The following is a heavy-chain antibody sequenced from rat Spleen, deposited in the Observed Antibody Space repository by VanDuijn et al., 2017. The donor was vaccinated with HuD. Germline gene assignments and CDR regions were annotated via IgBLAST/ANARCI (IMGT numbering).Heavy chain of an antibody. J-gene: IGHJ2*01. Sequence: EVQVLESGGGLVQPGNSLKLSCATSGFTFSTAWMYWYRQFPEKRLEWVARIKAKSNNYATDYTESVKGRFTISRDDSKSSIYLQMNNLKEEDTAIYYCGTLELRRVHYWGQGVMVTVSS. V-gene: IGHV6-6*01. CDR2: IKAKSNNYAT. CDR1: GFTFSTAW. D-gene: IGHD1-11*01. CDR3: GTLELRRVHY.